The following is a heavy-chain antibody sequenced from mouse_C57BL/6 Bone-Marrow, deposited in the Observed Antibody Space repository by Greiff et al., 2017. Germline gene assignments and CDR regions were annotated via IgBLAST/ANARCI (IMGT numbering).Heavy chain of an antibody. J-gene: IGHJ2*01. CDR2: IDPSDSYT. D-gene: IGHD1-1*01. CDR1: GYTFTSYW. V-gene: IGHV1-50*01. Sequence: QVQLQQPGAELVKPGASVKLSCKASGYTFTSYWMQWVKQRPGQGLEWIGEIDPSDSYTNYNQKFKGKATLTVDTSYSTAYMQLSSLTSEDSAVYYGAREDYGSSLDYWGQGTTLTVSS. CDR3: AREDYGSSLDY.